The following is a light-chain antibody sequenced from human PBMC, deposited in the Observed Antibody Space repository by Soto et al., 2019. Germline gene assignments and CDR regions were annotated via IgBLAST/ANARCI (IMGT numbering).Light chain of an antibody. CDR3: QKYKDAPFT. J-gene: IGKJ3*01. CDR2: TAY. V-gene: IGKV1-27*01. Sequence: DIQMTQSPSSLSASVGDRVTITCRASQDISNFLAWYQQKPGKVPKLLIYTAYSLQSGVPSRFSGSGSGTDFTITITSLQSEDFATYYCQKYKDAPFTFGPGTKVDV. CDR1: QDISNF.